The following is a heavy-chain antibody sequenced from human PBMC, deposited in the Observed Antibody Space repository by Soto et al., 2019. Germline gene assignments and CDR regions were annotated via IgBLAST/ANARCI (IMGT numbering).Heavy chain of an antibody. Sequence: QVQLQESGPGLVKPSETLSLTCTVSGGSVSSGSYYWSWIRQPPGKGLEWIGYIYYSGSTNYNPSLKSRVTISVDTSKNPCSLKLSSVTAADTAVYYCARANRDGYNINWFDPWGQGTLVTVSS. J-gene: IGHJ5*02. V-gene: IGHV4-61*01. CDR2: IYYSGST. D-gene: IGHD5-12*01. CDR3: ARANRDGYNINWFDP. CDR1: GGSVSSGSYY.